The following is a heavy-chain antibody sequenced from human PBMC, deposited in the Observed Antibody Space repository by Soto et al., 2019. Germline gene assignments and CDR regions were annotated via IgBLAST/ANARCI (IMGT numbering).Heavy chain of an antibody. CDR2: TSYDGSNK. V-gene: IGHV3-30*03. CDR3: ARGGDVFDY. D-gene: IGHD3-16*01. J-gene: IGHJ4*02. Sequence: ESGGGVVRPGKSLTVSCTGSGFVFGGYGIHWVRQTPGKGLEWLAMTSYDGSNKYFADSVKGRFTISRDNSKNTVYLQMDNLRLEDTAVYYCARGGDVFDYWGRGTLVTVSS. CDR1: GFVFGGYG.